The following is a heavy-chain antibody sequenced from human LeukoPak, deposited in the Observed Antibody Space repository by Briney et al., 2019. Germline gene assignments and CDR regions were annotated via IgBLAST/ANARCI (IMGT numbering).Heavy chain of an antibody. V-gene: IGHV4-34*01. CDR3: ARGPD. CDR1: GGSFSGYY. CDR2: INHSGST. J-gene: IGHJ4*02. Sequence: PSETLSLTCAVYGGSFSGYYWSWIRQHPGKGLEWIGEINHSGSTNYNPSLKSRVTISVDTSKNQFSLKLSSVTAADTAVYYCARGPDWGQGTLVTVSS.